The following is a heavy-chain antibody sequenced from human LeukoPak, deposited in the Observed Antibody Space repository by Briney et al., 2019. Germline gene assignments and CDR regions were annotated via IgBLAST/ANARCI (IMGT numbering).Heavy chain of an antibody. D-gene: IGHD4-17*01. Sequence: SQTLSLTCTVSGGSISSGDYYWSWIRQPPGKGLEWIGYIYYSGSTYYNPSLKSRVTISVDTSKNQSSLKLSSVTAADTAVYYCARELHDYGVSYYFDYWGQGTLVTVSS. CDR1: GGSISSGDYY. CDR2: IYYSGST. CDR3: ARELHDYGVSYYFDY. J-gene: IGHJ4*02. V-gene: IGHV4-30-4*01.